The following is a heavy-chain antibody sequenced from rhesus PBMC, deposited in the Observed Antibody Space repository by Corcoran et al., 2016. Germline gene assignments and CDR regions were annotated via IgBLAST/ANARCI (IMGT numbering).Heavy chain of an antibody. J-gene: IGHJ3*01. CDR3: ARCDSWGAFDF. CDR2: IDRTAST. Sequence: QVQLQESGPGLVMPSETLSLTCAVSGGSISSSYWSWIRQAPGKRLEWIGRIDRTASTYYNPSLKSRVTLSVDTSKNQLSLKLTSVTAADTAVYYCARCDSWGAFDFWGQGLRVTVSS. CDR1: GGSISSSY. V-gene: IGHV4S11*01. D-gene: IGHD1-1*01.